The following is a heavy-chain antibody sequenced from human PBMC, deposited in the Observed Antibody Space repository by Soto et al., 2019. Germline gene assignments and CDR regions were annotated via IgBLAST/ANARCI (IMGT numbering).Heavy chain of an antibody. J-gene: IGHJ4*02. D-gene: IGHD6-19*01. CDR3: ARDSGSSGWYEDY. CDR2: IKQDGSET. CDR1: GFTFSNYW. Sequence: EVQLVESGGGLVQPGGSLRLSCAASGFTFSNYWMSWVRQAPGKGLEWVANIKQDGSETYYVDSVKGRFTISRDNAENSLYLQRNSLRAEDTAVYYCARDSGSSGWYEDYWGQGTLVTVSS. V-gene: IGHV3-7*01.